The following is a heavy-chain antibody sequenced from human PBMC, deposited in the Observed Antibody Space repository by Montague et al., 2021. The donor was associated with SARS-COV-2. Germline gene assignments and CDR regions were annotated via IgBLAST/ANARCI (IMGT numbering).Heavy chain of an antibody. CDR2: IKQDVSQK. J-gene: IGHJ4*02. Sequence: SLRLSCAASGFTFSAFWMTWVRQAPGKGLEWVANIKQDVSQKYXXXSXXXRFXISRDNAQNSLHLQMNSLRLEDTAVYYCATELPGYYDDSGYYSAFDHWGQGTLVSVSS. CDR3: ATELPGYYDDSGYYSAFDH. D-gene: IGHD3-22*01. V-gene: IGHV3-7*05. CDR1: GFTFSAFW.